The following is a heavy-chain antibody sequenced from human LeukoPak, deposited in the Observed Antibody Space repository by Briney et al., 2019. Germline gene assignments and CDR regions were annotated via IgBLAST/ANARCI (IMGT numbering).Heavy chain of an antibody. CDR3: ARGTPYYLDAFDI. Sequence: PGGSLRLSCAASGFTVSSNYMSWVRQAPGKGLEWVSVIYSGGSTYYADSVKGRFTISRDNSKNTLYLQMNSLRAEDTAVYYCARGTPYYLDAFDIWGQGTMVTVSS. CDR1: GFTVSSNY. V-gene: IGHV3-66*01. CDR2: IYSGGST. D-gene: IGHD3-10*01. J-gene: IGHJ3*02.